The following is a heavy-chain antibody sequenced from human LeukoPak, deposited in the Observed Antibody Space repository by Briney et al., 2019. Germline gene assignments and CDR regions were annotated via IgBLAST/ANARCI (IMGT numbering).Heavy chain of an antibody. CDR3: ASGGYDFWCGWNRYNWFDP. Sequence: ASVKVSCKASGGTFSSYAISWVRQAPGQGLEWMGEIIPIFGTANYAQKFQGRVTITADESTSTAYMELSSLRSEDTAVYYCASGGYDFWCGWNRYNWFDPWGQRTLVTVSS. V-gene: IGHV1-69*13. D-gene: IGHD3-3*01. J-gene: IGHJ5*02. CDR2: IIPIFGTA. CDR1: GGTFSSYA.